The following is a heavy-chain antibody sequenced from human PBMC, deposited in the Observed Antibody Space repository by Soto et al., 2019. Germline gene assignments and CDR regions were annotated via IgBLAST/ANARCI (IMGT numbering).Heavy chain of an antibody. V-gene: IGHV4-31*03. Sequence: SETLSLTCTVSGGSISSGGYYWSWIRQHPGKGLEWIGYIYYSGSTYYNPSLKSRVTISVDTSKNQFSLKLSSVTAADTAVYYCARDRVPAATAIYYYYYGIDVWGQGTTVTVSS. CDR1: GGSISSGGYY. CDR3: ARDRVPAATAIYYYYYGIDV. J-gene: IGHJ6*02. D-gene: IGHD2-2*01. CDR2: IYYSGST.